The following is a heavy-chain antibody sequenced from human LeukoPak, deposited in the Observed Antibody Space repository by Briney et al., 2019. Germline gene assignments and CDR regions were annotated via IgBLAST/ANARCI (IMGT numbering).Heavy chain of an antibody. D-gene: IGHD6-19*01. CDR3: ARSGISSGWYDYYYYYMDV. J-gene: IGHJ6*03. V-gene: IGHV1-2*02. Sequence: GASVKVSCKASGYTFTSYAMNWVRQAPGQGLEWMGWINPNSGGTNYAQKFQGRVTMTRDTSISTAYMELSRLRSDDTAVYYCARSGISSGWYDYYYYYMDVWGKGTTVTISS. CDR2: INPNSGGT. CDR1: GYTFTSYA.